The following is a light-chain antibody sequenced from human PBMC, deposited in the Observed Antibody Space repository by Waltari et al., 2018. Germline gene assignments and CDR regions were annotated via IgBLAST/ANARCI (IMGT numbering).Light chain of an antibody. Sequence: DIQMTQSPSNLTAPVGDRVTLTCRASQSVDRWLTWSQQKPDKAPQLLIYGASGLASGVPSRFSGSGSGTEFTLTISSLQPEDAATYYCQQCAASSWTFGQGTKVEIK. J-gene: IGKJ1*01. CDR1: QSVDRW. V-gene: IGKV1-5*03. CDR2: GAS. CDR3: QQCAASSWT.